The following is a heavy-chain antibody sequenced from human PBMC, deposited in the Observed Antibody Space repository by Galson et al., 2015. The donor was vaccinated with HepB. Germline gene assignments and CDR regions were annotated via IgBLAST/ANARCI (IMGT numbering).Heavy chain of an antibody. CDR3: AKMSGLLLWSWRLDY. J-gene: IGHJ4*02. D-gene: IGHD3-10*01. CDR1: GFTFSCCA. V-gene: IGHV3-23*01. CDR2: ISNNAAST. Sequence: SLRLSCAVSGFTFSCCAMTWVRQAPGKGLEWVSTISNNAASTYYADSVKGRFTISRDNSKNTLYLTMNSLRAEDTAVYYCAKMSGLLLWSWRLDYWGRGTLLTVSS.